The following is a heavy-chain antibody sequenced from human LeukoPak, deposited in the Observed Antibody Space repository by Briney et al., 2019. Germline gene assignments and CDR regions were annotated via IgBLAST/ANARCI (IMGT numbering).Heavy chain of an antibody. D-gene: IGHD3-22*01. CDR1: GGSFSGYY. CDR2: VIHSGST. V-gene: IGHV4-34*12. J-gene: IGHJ6*03. CDR3: GRAVSPYYYYYMDV. Sequence: SETLSLTCAVYGGSFSGYYWSWIRHPPGKGLEWIGEVIHSGSTNYIPSPKGRVTISVDTSKNQFSLRLSFVTAADTGVYYCGRAVSPYYYYYMDVWGKGTTVSVSS.